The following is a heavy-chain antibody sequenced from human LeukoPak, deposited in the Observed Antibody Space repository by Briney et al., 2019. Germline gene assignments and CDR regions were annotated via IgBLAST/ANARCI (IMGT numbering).Heavy chain of an antibody. J-gene: IGHJ4*02. V-gene: IGHV4-34*01. CDR2: INHSGST. Sequence: SETLSLTCAVYGGSFSGYYWSWIRQPPGKGLEWIGEINHSGSTNYNPSLKSRVTISVDTSKNQFSLKLNSVTAADTAVYYCATLSYYYGSGSYSTYGNFDYWGQGTLVTVSS. CDR3: ATLSYYYGSGSYSTYGNFDY. D-gene: IGHD3-10*01. CDR1: GGSFSGYY.